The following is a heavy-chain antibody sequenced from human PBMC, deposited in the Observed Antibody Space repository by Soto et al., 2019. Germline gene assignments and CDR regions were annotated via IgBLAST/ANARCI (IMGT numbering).Heavy chain of an antibody. CDR1: GYSFTSYF. V-gene: IGHV1-46*01. J-gene: IGHJ5*02. Sequence: QVHLVQSGAELKKPGASVTVSCKASGYSFTSYFMHWVRQAPGQGLEWMGVVNPSTGAAGYAQNFQGRITMTRDTSTSTVYMELRSLRSDDTAVYYCAREEYRQLDHWGQGTLVTVSS. D-gene: IGHD3-16*02. CDR2: VNPSTGAA. CDR3: AREEYRQLDH.